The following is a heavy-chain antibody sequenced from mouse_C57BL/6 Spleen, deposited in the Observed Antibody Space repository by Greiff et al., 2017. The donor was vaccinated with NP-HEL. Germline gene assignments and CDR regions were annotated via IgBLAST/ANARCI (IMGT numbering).Heavy chain of an antibody. CDR1: GFTFSSYA. Sequence: EVQLVESGGGLVKPGGSLKLSCAASGFTFSSYAMSWVRQTPEKRLEWVATISDGGSYTYYPDNVKGRFTISRDNAKNNLYLQMSHLKSEDTAMYYCARASITTVVGPFAYWGQGTLVTVSA. J-gene: IGHJ3*01. D-gene: IGHD1-1*01. CDR2: ISDGGSYT. V-gene: IGHV5-4*01. CDR3: ARASITTVVGPFAY.